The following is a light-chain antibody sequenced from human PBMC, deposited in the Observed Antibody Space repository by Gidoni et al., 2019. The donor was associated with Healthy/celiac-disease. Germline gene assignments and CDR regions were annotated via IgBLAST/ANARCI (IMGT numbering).Light chain of an antibody. CDR3: QQYYSTPRT. CDR2: WAS. V-gene: IGKV4-1*01. CDR1: QSVLYSSNNKNY. Sequence: DIVMTKSPDSLAVSLGERATINCKSSQSVLYSSNNKNYLAVYQQKPGQPPKLLIYWASTRESGVPDRFSGSGSGTDFTLTISSLQAEDVAVYYCQQYYSTPRTFGGGTKVEIK. J-gene: IGKJ4*01.